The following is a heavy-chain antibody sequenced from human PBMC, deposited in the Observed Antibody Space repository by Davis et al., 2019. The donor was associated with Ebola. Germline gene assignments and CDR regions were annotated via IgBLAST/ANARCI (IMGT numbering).Heavy chain of an antibody. J-gene: IGHJ5*02. CDR3: ARAAIPATLRQGNRFDP. D-gene: IGHD2-2*01. CDR1: GGSISSSSYY. CDR2: IYYSGST. V-gene: IGHV4-39*01. Sequence: MPSETLSLTCTVSGGSISSSSYYWGWTRQPPGKGLEWIGSIYYSGSTYYNPSLKSRVTISVDTSKNQSSLTLSSVTAADTAVYYCARAAIPATLRQGNRFDPWGQGTLVTVSS.